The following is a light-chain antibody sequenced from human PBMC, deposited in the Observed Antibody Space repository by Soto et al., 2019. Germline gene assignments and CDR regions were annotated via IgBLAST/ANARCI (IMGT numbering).Light chain of an antibody. CDR2: KAS. CDR3: QQYNSYPYT. Sequence: DIQMTQSPSILSASVGDRVTITCRASQSISSLLAWYQQKPGKAPKLLIYKASSLESGVPSRFSGSGSGTEFTLTISSLQTDDFATYYFQQYNSYPYTFGQGTKLEIK. J-gene: IGKJ2*01. V-gene: IGKV1-5*03. CDR1: QSISSL.